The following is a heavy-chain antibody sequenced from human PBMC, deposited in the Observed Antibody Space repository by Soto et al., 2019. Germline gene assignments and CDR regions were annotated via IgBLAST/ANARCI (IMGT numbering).Heavy chain of an antibody. CDR1: GFIFSDYY. V-gene: IGHV3-11*01. D-gene: IGHD4-17*01. J-gene: IGHJ4*02. CDR3: ARDPRGDYGFDY. CDR2: ISSSGGTI. Sequence: GGSLRLSCAASGFIFSDYYMSWIRQAPGKGLEWVSYISSSGGTIYYADSVKGRFTISRDNAKNSLYLQMNSLRAGDTAVYYCARDPRGDYGFDYWGQGTLVTVSS.